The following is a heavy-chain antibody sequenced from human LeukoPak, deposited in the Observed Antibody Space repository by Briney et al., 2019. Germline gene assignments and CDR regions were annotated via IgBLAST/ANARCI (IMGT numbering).Heavy chain of an antibody. CDR3: ARDHDSSGYYLSDFDY. J-gene: IGHJ4*02. V-gene: IGHV1-2*06. Sequence: ASVKVSRKASGYTFTGYYMHWVRQAPGQGLEWMGRINPNSGGTNYAQKFQGRVTMTRDTSISTAYMELSRLRSDDTAVYYCARDHDSSGYYLSDFDYWGQGTLVTVSS. D-gene: IGHD3-22*01. CDR1: GYTFTGYY. CDR2: INPNSGGT.